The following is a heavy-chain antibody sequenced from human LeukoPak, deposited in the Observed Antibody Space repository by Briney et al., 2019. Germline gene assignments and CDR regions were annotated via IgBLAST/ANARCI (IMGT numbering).Heavy chain of an antibody. CDR3: ARDRRVIAAAGSTVVFDY. CDR2: IKEDGSEK. J-gene: IGHJ4*02. CDR1: GFTFSRYW. Sequence: GGSLRLSCAASGFTFSRYWMSWVRQAPGKGLEWVANIKEDGSEKYYVDSVKGRFTISRDNAKNSVYLQMNSLRAEDTAVYYCARDRRVIAAAGSTVVFDYWGQGTLVTVSS. D-gene: IGHD6-13*01. V-gene: IGHV3-7*01.